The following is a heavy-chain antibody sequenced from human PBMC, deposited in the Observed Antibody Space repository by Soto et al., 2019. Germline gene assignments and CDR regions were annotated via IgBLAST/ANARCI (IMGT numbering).Heavy chain of an antibody. CDR1: GYTFTGYY. J-gene: IGHJ4*02. Sequence: ASVKVSCKASGYTFTGYYMHWVRQAPGQGLEWMGWINPNSGGTNYAQKFQGRVTMTRDTSISTAYMELSRLRSDDTAVYYCARAGGFLEWLLYYFDYWGQGTLVTVSS. V-gene: IGHV1-2*02. CDR3: ARAGGFLEWLLYYFDY. D-gene: IGHD3-3*01. CDR2: INPNSGGT.